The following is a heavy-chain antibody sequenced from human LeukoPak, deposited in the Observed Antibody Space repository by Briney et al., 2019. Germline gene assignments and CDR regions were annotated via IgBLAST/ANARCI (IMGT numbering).Heavy chain of an antibody. CDR3: ARYYYGSGSYYRYYYYMDV. CDR2: ISGSGGST. CDR1: GFTFSSDA. J-gene: IGHJ6*03. V-gene: IGHV3-23*01. Sequence: GGSLRLSCAASGFTFSSDAMSWVRQAPGKGLEWVSAISGSGGSTYYADSVKGRFTISRDNAKNSLYLQMNSLRAGDTALYYCARYYYGSGSYYRYYYYMDVWGKGTTVTVSS. D-gene: IGHD3-10*01.